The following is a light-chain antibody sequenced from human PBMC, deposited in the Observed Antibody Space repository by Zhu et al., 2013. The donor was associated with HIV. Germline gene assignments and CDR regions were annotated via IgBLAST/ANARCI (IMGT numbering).Light chain of an antibody. V-gene: IGKV3-20*01. CDR3: QQYGTLPKT. Sequence: EIVLTQSPGTLSLSPGERATLSCRASQSVSTNFIAWYQQKPGQAPRLLIYGASSRATGIPDRFSGSGSGTDFTLTISRLEPEDFAVYYCQQYGTLPKTFGQGTKVEIK. CDR2: GAS. J-gene: IGKJ1*01. CDR1: QSVSTNF.